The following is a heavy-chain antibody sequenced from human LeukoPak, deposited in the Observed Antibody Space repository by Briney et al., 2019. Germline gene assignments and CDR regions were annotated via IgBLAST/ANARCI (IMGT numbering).Heavy chain of an antibody. J-gene: IGHJ4*02. Sequence: KPGGSLRLSCAASGFTFSSYSMNWVRQAPGKGLEWASSISSSSSYIYYADSVKGRFTISRDNAKNSLYLQMNSLRAEDTAVYYCARVEVRDGYRRWDYWGQGTLVTVSS. D-gene: IGHD5-24*01. CDR3: ARVEVRDGYRRWDY. CDR1: GFTFSSYS. V-gene: IGHV3-21*01. CDR2: ISSSSSYI.